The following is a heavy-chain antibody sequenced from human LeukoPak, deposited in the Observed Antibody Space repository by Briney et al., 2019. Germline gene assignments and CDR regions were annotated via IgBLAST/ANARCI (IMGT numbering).Heavy chain of an antibody. D-gene: IGHD6-19*01. CDR1: GGSISSYY. V-gene: IGHV4-4*07. CDR3: ARVRSGWNHDAFDI. CDR2: IYTSGST. Sequence: PSETLSLTCTVSGGSISSYYWSWIRQPAGKGLEWIGRIYTSGSTNYNPSLKSRVTMSVDTSKNQFSLKLSSVTAADTAVYYCARVRSGWNHDAFDIWGRGTMVTVSS. J-gene: IGHJ3*02.